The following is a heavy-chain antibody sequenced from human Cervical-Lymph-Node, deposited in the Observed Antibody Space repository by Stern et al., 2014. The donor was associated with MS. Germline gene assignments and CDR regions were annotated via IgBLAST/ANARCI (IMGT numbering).Heavy chain of an antibody. CDR3: ARDGYYFYYGMDV. CDR2: IHTSGST. J-gene: IGHJ6*02. Sequence: QVQLQESGPGLVKPSQTLSLTCTVSGGSISSGNDHWSWIRQPAGKGLEWIGRIHTSGSTNYNPSLKSRVTMSVDTSKNQFSLKVSSVTAADTAVYYCARDGYYFYYGMDVWGQGTTVMVSS. V-gene: IGHV4-61*02. CDR1: GGSISSGNDH.